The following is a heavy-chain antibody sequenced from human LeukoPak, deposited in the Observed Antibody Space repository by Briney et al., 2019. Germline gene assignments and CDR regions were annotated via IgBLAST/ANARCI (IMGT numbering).Heavy chain of an antibody. J-gene: IGHJ4*02. V-gene: IGHV3-21*04. CDR1: GFTFSSYS. D-gene: IGHD3-10*01. Sequence: PGGSLRLSCAASGFTFSSYSMNWVRQAPGKGPEWVSSISSSSSYIYYADSVKGRFTISRDNSKNTLYLQMNSLRAEDTAVYYCAKVKPWFGELLGYFDYWGQGTLVTVSS. CDR2: ISSSSSYI. CDR3: AKVKPWFGELLGYFDY.